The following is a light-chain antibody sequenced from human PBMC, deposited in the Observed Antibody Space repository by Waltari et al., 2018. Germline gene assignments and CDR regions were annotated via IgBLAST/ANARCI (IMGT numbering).Light chain of an antibody. CDR2: WAS. CDR3: QQYYSTPYT. CDR1: QSVLYSSNNKNY. J-gene: IGKJ2*01. Sequence: DIVMTQSPDSLAVSLGEKATNNCKSSQSVLYSSNNKNYLAWYQQKPGQPPKLLIYWASTRESGVPDRFSGSGSGTDFTLTISSLQAEDVAGYYFQQYYSTPYTFGQGTKLEIK. V-gene: IGKV4-1*01.